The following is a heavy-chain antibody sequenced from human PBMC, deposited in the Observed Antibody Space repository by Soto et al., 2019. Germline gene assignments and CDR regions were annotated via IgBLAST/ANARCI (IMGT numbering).Heavy chain of an antibody. Sequence: SETLSLTCSVSGGSVSNKTYYWSWIRQPPGKRLEWIGYVYYSGTTNYNPSLKSRVTISVDLSKNQFSLRLSSVTTADTAMYYCSTRAYDTNGYYRFDPWGQGTLVTVSS. V-gene: IGHV4-61*01. J-gene: IGHJ5*01. D-gene: IGHD3-22*01. CDR2: VYYSGTT. CDR1: GGSVSNKTYY. CDR3: STRAYDTNGYYRFDP.